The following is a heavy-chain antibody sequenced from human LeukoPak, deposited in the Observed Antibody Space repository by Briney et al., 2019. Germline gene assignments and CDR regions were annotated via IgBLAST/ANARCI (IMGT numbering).Heavy chain of an antibody. V-gene: IGHV3-11*01. J-gene: IGHJ4*02. CDR3: AREEEYSGYDLQPVGY. D-gene: IGHD5-12*01. CDR2: ISSSGSTI. Sequence: PGGSLRLSCAASGFTFSDYYMSWIRQAPGKGLEWVSYISSSGSTIYYADSVKGRFTISRDNAKNSLYLQMNSLRAEDTAVYYCAREEEYSGYDLQPVGYWGQGTLVTVSS. CDR1: GFTFSDYY.